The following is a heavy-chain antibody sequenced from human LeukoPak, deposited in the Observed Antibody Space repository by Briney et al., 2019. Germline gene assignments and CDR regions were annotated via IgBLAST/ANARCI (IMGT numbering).Heavy chain of an antibody. CDR3: AKQLGYCCYCNCFFPY. D-gene: IGHD3-10*01. Sequence: GGSLRLSCAASGFTFSSSAMSWVRQAPGKGLEWVSAISNNGGYTYYADSVQGRFTISRDNSKSTLCLQMNSLRAEDTAVYYCAKQLGYCCYCNCFFPYLGQGTLVTVSS. V-gene: IGHV3-23*01. J-gene: IGHJ4*02. CDR1: GFTFSSSA. CDR2: ISNNGGYT.